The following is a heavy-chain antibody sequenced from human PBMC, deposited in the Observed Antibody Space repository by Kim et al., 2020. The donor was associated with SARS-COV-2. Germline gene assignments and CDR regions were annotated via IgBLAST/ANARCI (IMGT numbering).Heavy chain of an antibody. Sequence: SETLSLTCTVSGGSISSSSYYWGWIRQPPGKGLEWIGSIYYSGSTYYNPSLKSRVTISVDTSKNQFSLKLSSVTAADTAVYYCASQIRFLEWLPHSRYFRGNWFDPWGQGTLVTVSS. CDR3: ASQIRFLEWLPHSRYFRGNWFDP. CDR2: IYYSGST. D-gene: IGHD3-3*01. CDR1: GGSISSSSYY. J-gene: IGHJ5*02. V-gene: IGHV4-39*01.